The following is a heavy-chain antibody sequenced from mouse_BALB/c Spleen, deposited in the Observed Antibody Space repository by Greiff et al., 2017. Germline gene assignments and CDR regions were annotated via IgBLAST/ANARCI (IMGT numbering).Heavy chain of an antibody. D-gene: IGHD1-1*02. Sequence: QVQLQQSGAELVRPGVSVKISCKGSGYTFTDYAMHWVKQSHAKSLEWIGVISTYYGDASYNQKFKGKATMTADKSSSTAYMELARLTSEDSAIYYCARGVVYFDYWGQGTTLTVSS. J-gene: IGHJ2*01. V-gene: IGHV1S137*01. CDR2: ISTYYGDA. CDR3: ARGVVYFDY. CDR1: GYTFTDYA.